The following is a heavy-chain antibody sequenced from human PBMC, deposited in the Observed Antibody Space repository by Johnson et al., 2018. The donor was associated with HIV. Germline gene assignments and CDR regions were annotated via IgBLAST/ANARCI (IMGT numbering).Heavy chain of an antibody. J-gene: IGHJ3*02. CDR2: ISYDGSDK. D-gene: IGHD6-6*01. V-gene: IGHV3-30*03. CDR1: GFTFSNYG. CDR3: ARDKGIADRPDAFDI. Sequence: QVQLVESGGGLKQPGRSLRLSCAASGFTFSNYGLHWVRQGPGKGLEWAAVISYDGSDKYYADSAKGRFTISRDNSKNTLYLQMNSLRAEDTAVYYCARDKGIADRPDAFDIWGQGTMVTVSS.